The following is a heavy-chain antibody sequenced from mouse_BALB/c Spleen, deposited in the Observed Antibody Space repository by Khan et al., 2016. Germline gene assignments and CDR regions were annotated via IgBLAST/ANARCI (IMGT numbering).Heavy chain of an antibody. D-gene: IGHD2-4*01. J-gene: IGHJ4*01. CDR1: GYSISSGYS. V-gene: IGHV3-1*02. Sequence: EVQLVESGPDLVKPSQSLSLTCTVTGYSISSGYSWHWIRQFPGNKLEWMGCIRYSGSTNYNPSLKSRISIPRDTSKNQFFLQLNSVTSEDTATYYCARDDYDEFYYAMDYWGQGTSVTVSS. CDR2: IRYSGST. CDR3: ARDDYDEFYYAMDY.